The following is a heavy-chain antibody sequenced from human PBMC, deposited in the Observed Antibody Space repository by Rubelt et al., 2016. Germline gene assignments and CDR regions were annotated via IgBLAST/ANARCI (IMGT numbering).Heavy chain of an antibody. Sequence: ISSSSSTIYYAGSVKGRFPISRDNAKNSLYLQMNSLRAEDTAVYYCARSGGWFGADYWGQGTLVTVSS. CDR2: ISSSSSTI. V-gene: IGHV3-48*01. J-gene: IGHJ4*02. D-gene: IGHD3-10*01. CDR3: ARSGGWFGADY.